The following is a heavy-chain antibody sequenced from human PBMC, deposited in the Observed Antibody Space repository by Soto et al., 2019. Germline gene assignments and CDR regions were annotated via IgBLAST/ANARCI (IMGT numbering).Heavy chain of an antibody. CDR1: GGSISSSNW. CDR2: IYHSGST. Sequence: QVQLQESGPGLVKPSGTLSLTCAVSGGSISSSNWWSWVRQPQGKGLQWIGEIYHSGSTNYNQSLKSRVTISVDKSKTQFSLKLSSVTAADTAVYYCARGSNWSGGPYYFDYWGQGTLVTVSS. J-gene: IGHJ4*02. CDR3: ARGSNWSGGPYYFDY. V-gene: IGHV4-4*02. D-gene: IGHD2-15*01.